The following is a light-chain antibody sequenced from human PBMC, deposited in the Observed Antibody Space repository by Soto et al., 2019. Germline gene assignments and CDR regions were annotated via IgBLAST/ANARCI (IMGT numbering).Light chain of an antibody. CDR1: QSISTY. Sequence: IQLTQSPSSLYASVGDRVTMICRASQSISTYLHWYQQKLGKAPKLLIYGASNLQSGVPSRFSGSGSGTDFTLTISSLQPEDFATYYCQQSYNTPITFGQGARLEIK. V-gene: IGKV1-39*01. J-gene: IGKJ5*01. CDR3: QQSYNTPIT. CDR2: GAS.